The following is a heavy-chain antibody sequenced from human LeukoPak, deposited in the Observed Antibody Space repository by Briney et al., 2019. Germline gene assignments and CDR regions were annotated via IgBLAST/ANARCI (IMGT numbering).Heavy chain of an antibody. CDR1: RYTFTDYY. CDR3: ARDSSGDY. CDR2: INPNSGGT. D-gene: IGHD6-19*01. V-gene: IGHV1-2*02. J-gene: IGHJ4*02. Sequence: ASVKVSCKASRYTFTDYYIRWVRQAPGQGLEWMGWINPNSGGTNYAQKFQGRVTMTRDTSITTVYMELSGLRYDDTAVYYCARDSSGDYWGQGTLVTVSS.